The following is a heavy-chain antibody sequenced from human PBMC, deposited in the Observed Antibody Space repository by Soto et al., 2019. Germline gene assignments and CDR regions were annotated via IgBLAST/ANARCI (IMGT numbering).Heavy chain of an antibody. CDR1: GFSFTTYG. D-gene: IGHD2-21*01. CDR2: IWYDGSNK. Sequence: QVQLVESGGGVVQPGRSLRLSCAASGFSFTTYGMHWVRQAPGEGLEWVAVIWYDGSNKYYADSVKGRFTISRDTSKNTLYREITSRGAKNTAGEYCAKGRGGGAVVPDYWGQGTLVTVSS. V-gene: IGHV3-33*06. J-gene: IGHJ4*02. CDR3: AKGRGGGAVVPDY.